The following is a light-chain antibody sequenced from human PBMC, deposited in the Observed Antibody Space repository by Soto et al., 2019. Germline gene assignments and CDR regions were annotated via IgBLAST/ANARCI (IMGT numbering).Light chain of an antibody. V-gene: IGKV3-11*01. CDR2: DSY. CDR3: QQRKYWPPLT. Sequence: EVVLTQSPDTLSLSPGERATLSCRTSHSVDIYVAWYQQKPGQAPRLLIYDSYNRVTGIPTRFSGSGSGTGFTLTISSLEPEDSAVYYCQQRKYWPPLTFGGGTKVEIK. CDR1: HSVDIY. J-gene: IGKJ4*01.